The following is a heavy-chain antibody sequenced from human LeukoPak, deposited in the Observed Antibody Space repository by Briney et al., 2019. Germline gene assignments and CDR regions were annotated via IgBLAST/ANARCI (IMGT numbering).Heavy chain of an antibody. Sequence: SETLSLTCTVSGGSISSYYWSWIRQPPGKGLEWIGYIYYSGSTNYNPSLKSRVTISVDASKNQFSLKLSSVTAADTAVYYCARGIQLWSYFDYWGQGTLVTVSS. V-gene: IGHV4-59*01. CDR2: IYYSGST. J-gene: IGHJ4*02. D-gene: IGHD5-18*01. CDR3: ARGIQLWSYFDY. CDR1: GGSISSYY.